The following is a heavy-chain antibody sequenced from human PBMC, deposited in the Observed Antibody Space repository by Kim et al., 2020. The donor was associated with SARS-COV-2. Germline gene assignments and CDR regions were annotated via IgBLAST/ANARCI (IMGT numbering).Heavy chain of an antibody. Sequence: GGSLRLSCAASGFTFSSYSMNWVRQAPGKGLEWVSSISSSSSYIYYADSVKGRFTISRDNAKNSLYLQMNSLRAEDTAVYYCARRTTYDSSGYYLDYWGQGTLVTVSS. CDR1: GFTFSSYS. CDR3: ARRTTYDSSGYYLDY. J-gene: IGHJ4*02. D-gene: IGHD3-22*01. V-gene: IGHV3-21*01. CDR2: ISSSSSYI.